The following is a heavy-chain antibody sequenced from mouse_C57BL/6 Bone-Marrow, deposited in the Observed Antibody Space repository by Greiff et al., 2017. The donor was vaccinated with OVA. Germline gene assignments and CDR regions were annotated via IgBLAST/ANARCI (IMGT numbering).Heavy chain of an antibody. J-gene: IGHJ3*01. Sequence: VQLQQPGAELVRPGSSVKLSCKASGYTFTSYWMDWVKQRPGQGLEWIGNIYPSDSETHYNQKFKDKATLTVDKSSSTAYMQLSSLTSEDSAVYYWAVDYGAWFAYWGQGTLVTVSA. D-gene: IGHD2-4*01. CDR2: IYPSDSET. V-gene: IGHV1-61*01. CDR1: GYTFTSYW. CDR3: AVDYGAWFAY.